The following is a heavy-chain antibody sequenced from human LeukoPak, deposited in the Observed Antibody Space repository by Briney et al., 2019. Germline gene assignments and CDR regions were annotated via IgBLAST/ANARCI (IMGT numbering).Heavy chain of an antibody. D-gene: IGHD3-16*01. CDR3: ASERGHFDY. CDR2: ISYDGSNK. CDR1: GFTFSRYA. Sequence: GRSLRLSCAASGFTFSRYAMHWVRQAPGKGLEWVAVISYDGSNKYYADSVKGRFTISRDNSKNTLYLQMNSLRAEDTAVYYCASERGHFDYWGQGTLVTVSS. V-gene: IGHV3-30*01. J-gene: IGHJ4*02.